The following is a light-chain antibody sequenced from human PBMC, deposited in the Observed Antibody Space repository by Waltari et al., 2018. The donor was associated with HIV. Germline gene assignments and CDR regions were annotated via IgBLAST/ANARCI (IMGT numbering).Light chain of an antibody. Sequence: IVMTQSPATLSVSPGERATLSCRASQSVSTSSAWYQQKPGQPPRLLFYDASTRASGVPARFRGSGSGTEFTLTSSSWQSEDFAVYYCQQYSNWPLTFGGGTKVEI. CDR2: DAS. CDR1: QSVSTS. J-gene: IGKJ4*01. CDR3: QQYSNWPLT. V-gene: IGKV3-15*01.